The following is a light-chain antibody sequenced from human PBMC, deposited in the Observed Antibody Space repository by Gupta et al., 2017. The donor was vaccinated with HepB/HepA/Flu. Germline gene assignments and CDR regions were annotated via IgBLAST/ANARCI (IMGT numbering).Light chain of an antibody. J-gene: IGKJ1*01. CDR2: KAS. Sequence: DIQMTQSPSSLSASVGDRVTFSFRASQNIGAWLAWFQQGPGKPPKLLIFKASNLESGVPSRFSGSGSGSEFTLTISSLQPDDFATYYCQQYNTFPSTFGQGTKVELK. CDR1: QNIGAW. V-gene: IGKV1-5*03. CDR3: QQYNTFPST.